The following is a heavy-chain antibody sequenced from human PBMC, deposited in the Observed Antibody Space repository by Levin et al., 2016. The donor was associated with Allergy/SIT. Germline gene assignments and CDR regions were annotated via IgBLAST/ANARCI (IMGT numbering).Heavy chain of an antibody. CDR3: AKGGSSGSGMDV. D-gene: IGHD6-19*01. J-gene: IGHJ6*02. Sequence: VRQAPGKGLEWVAVISYDGSNKYYADSVKGRFTISRDNSKNTLYLQMNSLRAEDTAVYYCAKGGSSGSGMDVWGQGTTVTVSS. V-gene: IGHV3-30*18. CDR2: ISYDGSNK.